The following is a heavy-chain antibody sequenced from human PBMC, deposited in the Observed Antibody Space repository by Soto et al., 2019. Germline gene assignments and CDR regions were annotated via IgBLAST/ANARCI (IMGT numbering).Heavy chain of an antibody. V-gene: IGHV3-30*18. D-gene: IGHD6-13*01. J-gene: IGHJ4*02. Sequence: GGSLRRSCAASGFTFSDYGMHWARLAPGKGLEWVAVISFDGSNKYSADSVKGRFTISRDNSKNTLYLQMNSLRAEDTAVYYCAKDGIAAAGNFDYWGQGTLVTVSS. CDR2: ISFDGSNK. CDR1: GFTFSDYG. CDR3: AKDGIAAAGNFDY.